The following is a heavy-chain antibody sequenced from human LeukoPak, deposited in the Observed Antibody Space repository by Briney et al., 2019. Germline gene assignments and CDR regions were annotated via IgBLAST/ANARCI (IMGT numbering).Heavy chain of an antibody. CDR1: GYTFTSYA. V-gene: IGHV1-3*01. J-gene: IGHJ4*02. D-gene: IGHD3-9*01. CDR2: INAGNGNT. Sequence: ASVKVSCKASGYTFTSYAMHWVRQAPGQRLEWMGWINAGNGNTKYSQKFQGRVTITRDTSASTAYMELSSLRSEDTAVYYCAREDLRYFEGDYWGQGTLVTVSP. CDR3: AREDLRYFEGDY.